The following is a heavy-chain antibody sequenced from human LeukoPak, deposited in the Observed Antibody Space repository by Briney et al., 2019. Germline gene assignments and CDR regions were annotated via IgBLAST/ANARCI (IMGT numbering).Heavy chain of an antibody. V-gene: IGHV3-23*01. J-gene: IGHJ4*02. CDR3: AKLPEWLLYHPYFDY. CDR2: ISGSGGST. CDR1: GFTFSSYA. Sequence: PGGSLRLSCAASGFTFSSYAMSWVRQAPGKGLEWVSAISGSGGSTYYADSVKGRFTISRDNSRNTLYLQMNSLRAEDTAVYYCAKLPEWLLYHPYFDYWGQGTLVTVSS. D-gene: IGHD3-3*01.